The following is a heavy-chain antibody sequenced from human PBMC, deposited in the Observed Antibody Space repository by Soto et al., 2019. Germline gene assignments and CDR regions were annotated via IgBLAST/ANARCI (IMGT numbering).Heavy chain of an antibody. V-gene: IGHV5-51*01. CDR1: GYTFIRYY. Sequence: GESLKISCKTSGYTFIRYYIAWVRQMPGKGLEWMGTIYPSDSNTTYSPSFQGQVIISADKSISTAYLEWRSLKASDTAIYYCARHSGHCAHDHWGQGTLVTVLL. CDR3: ARHSGHCAHDH. D-gene: IGHD3-10*01. CDR2: IYPSDSNT. J-gene: IGHJ5*02.